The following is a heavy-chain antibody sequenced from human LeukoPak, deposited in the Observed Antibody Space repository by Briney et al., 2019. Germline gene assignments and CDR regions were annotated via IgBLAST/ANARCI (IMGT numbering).Heavy chain of an antibody. CDR2: IYTSGST. CDR3: ARDKRVAVAGTYIYYYYMDV. J-gene: IGHJ6*03. Sequence: KPSQTLSLTCTVSGGSISSGSYYWSWIRQPAGKGLEWIGRIYTSGSTNYNPSLKSRVTMSVDTSKNQFSLKLSSVTAADTAVYYCARDKRVAVAGTYIYYYYMDVWGNGTTVTISS. D-gene: IGHD6-19*01. V-gene: IGHV4-61*02. CDR1: GGSISSGSYY.